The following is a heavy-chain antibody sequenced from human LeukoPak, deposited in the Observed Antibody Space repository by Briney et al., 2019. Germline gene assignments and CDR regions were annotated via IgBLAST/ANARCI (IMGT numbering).Heavy chain of an antibody. D-gene: IGHD3-10*01. V-gene: IGHV5-51*01. CDR1: GYRFTSYW. J-gene: IGHJ5*02. Sequence: GESLKISCKGSGYRFTSYWIGWVRQMPGKGLEWMGIIYPSDSGTRYSPSFQGQVTISADKSISTAYLQWGSLKASDTAMYYCARLTGGMLYDYGSGHHVSNWFDPWGQGTLVTVSS. CDR2: IYPSDSGT. CDR3: ARLTGGMLYDYGSGHHVSNWFDP.